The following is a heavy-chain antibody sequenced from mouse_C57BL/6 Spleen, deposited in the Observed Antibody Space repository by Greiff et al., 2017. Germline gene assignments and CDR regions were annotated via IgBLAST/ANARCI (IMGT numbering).Heavy chain of an antibody. CDR1: GFTFSDYG. CDR3: ASLFYSGDY. Sequence: EVHLVESGGGLVKPGGSLKLSCAASGFTFSDYGMHWVRQAPEKGLEWVAYISSGSSTIYYADTVKGRFTISRDNAKNTLFLQMTSLRSEDTAMXYCASLFYSGDYWGQGTSVTVSS. CDR2: ISSGSSTI. V-gene: IGHV5-17*01. J-gene: IGHJ4*01. D-gene: IGHD2-1*01.